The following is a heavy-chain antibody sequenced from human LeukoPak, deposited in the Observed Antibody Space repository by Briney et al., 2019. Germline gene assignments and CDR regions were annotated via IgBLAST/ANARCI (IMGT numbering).Heavy chain of an antibody. D-gene: IGHD2-21*01. V-gene: IGHV1-2*02. Sequence: ASVKVSCKASGYTFTGYYIHWVRQAPGQGLEWMGWINPNSGGTNYAQKFQGRVTMTRDTSISTAYMELSRLRSDDTAVYYCAKDTKNIVVSATLDYWGQGTLVTVSS. J-gene: IGHJ4*02. CDR3: AKDTKNIVVSATLDY. CDR1: GYTFTGYY. CDR2: INPNSGGT.